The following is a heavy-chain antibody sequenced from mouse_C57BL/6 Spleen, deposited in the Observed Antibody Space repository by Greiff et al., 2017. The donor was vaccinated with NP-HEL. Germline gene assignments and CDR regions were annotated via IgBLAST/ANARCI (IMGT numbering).Heavy chain of an antibody. V-gene: IGHV5-9*01. CDR2: ISGGGGNT. Sequence: EVMLVESGGGLVKPGGSLKLSCAASGFTFSSYTMSWVRQTPEKRLEWVATISGGGGNTYYPDSVKGRFTISRDNAKNTLYLQMSSLRSEDTALYYCAKGTLVYYGYDGFAYWGQGTLVTVSA. CDR3: AKGTLVYYGYDGFAY. D-gene: IGHD2-2*01. CDR1: GFTFSSYT. J-gene: IGHJ3*01.